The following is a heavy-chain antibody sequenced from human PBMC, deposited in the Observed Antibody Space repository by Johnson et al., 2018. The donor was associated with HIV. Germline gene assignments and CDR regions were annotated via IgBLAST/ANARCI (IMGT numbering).Heavy chain of an antibody. V-gene: IGHV3-30*18. J-gene: IGHJ3*02. CDR2: ITYDGTNK. D-gene: IGHD3-16*01. CDR1: GFTFSNYA. Sequence: QMQLVESGGGVVQPGRSLRLSCTASGFTFSNYAIHWVRQAPGKGLEWVAGITYDGTNKYYADSVKGRFTLSRDNSKNTLYVQMNSLRVEDTAVYYCAKMSRGRQDAFDIWGQGTMVTVSS. CDR3: AKMSRGRQDAFDI.